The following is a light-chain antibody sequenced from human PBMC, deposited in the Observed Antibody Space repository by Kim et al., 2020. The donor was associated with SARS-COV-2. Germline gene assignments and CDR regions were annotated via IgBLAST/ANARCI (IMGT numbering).Light chain of an antibody. J-gene: IGKJ4*01. Sequence: EIVLTQSPATLSLSPGERATLSCRASQSVSSNFAWYQQKRGQAPRLLIYDASNRATGIPARFSGSGSGTDFTLTISSLEPEDFALYYCQQRYDWPLTFGGGTKVDIK. CDR2: DAS. CDR3: QQRYDWPLT. CDR1: QSVSSN. V-gene: IGKV3-11*01.